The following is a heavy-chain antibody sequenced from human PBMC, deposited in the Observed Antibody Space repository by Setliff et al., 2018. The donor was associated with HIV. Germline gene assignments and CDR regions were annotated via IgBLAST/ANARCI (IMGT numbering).Heavy chain of an antibody. CDR2: ISPDNGDT. Sequence: ASVKVSCKSSGYTFTDYFIHWVRQAPGQGLEWMGWISPDNGDTRLTNTFRGRVTMTRDTSLNTAYVELSGLRSDDTAVYFCARQLSNSLDFWGQGTLVTVPS. CDR1: GYTFTDYF. CDR3: ARQLSNSLDF. J-gene: IGHJ4*02. D-gene: IGHD7-27*01. V-gene: IGHV1-2*02.